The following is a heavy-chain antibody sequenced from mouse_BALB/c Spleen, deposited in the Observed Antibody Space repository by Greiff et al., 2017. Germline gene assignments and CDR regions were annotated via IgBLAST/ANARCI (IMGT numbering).Heavy chain of an antibody. V-gene: IGHV3-8*02. CDR2: ISYSGST. CDR3: ARRAIYYDYDDD. Sequence: VQLQESGPSLVKPSQTLSLTCSVTGDSITRGYWNWIRKFPGNKLEYMGYISYSGSTSYHPSLKSRISITRDTSKNQFFLQLNSVTTEDTATYYGARRAIYYDYDDDWGQGTTLTVAS. J-gene: IGHJ2*01. D-gene: IGHD2-4*01. CDR1: GDSITRGY.